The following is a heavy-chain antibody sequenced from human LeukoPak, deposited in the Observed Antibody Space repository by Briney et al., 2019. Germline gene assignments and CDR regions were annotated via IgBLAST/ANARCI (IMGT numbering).Heavy chain of an antibody. CDR3: TTPPGYYDILTGPLGMDV. CDR1: GFTFSNAW. CDR2: IKSKTDGGTT. V-gene: IGHV3-15*01. D-gene: IGHD3-9*01. Sequence: GGSLRLSCAASGFTFSNAWMSWVRQAPGKGLEWVGRIKSKTDGGTTDYAAPVKGRFTISRDDSKNTLYLQMNSLKTEDTAVYYCTTPPGYYDILTGPLGMDVWGQGTTVTVSS. J-gene: IGHJ6*02.